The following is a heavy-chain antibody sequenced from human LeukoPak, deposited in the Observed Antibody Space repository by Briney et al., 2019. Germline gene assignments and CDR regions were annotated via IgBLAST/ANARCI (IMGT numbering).Heavy chain of an antibody. Sequence: RPSETLSLTCTVSGGSISSSSYYWGWIRQPPGKGLEWTGSIYYSGRTYYNPSLKSRVTISVDTSKNQFSLKLSSVTAADTAVYYCARLLGDDSSGYYYGNFYYFGYWGQGTLVTVSS. CDR1: GGSISSSSYY. CDR3: ARLLGDDSSGYYYGNFYYFGY. V-gene: IGHV4-39*01. CDR2: IYYSGRT. J-gene: IGHJ4*02. D-gene: IGHD3-22*01.